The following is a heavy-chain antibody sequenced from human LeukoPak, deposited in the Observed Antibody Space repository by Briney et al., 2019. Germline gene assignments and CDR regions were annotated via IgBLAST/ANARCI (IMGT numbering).Heavy chain of an antibody. CDR1: GYSISSGYY. CDR3: ARVHDTMIVVVISNLCAFDI. D-gene: IGHD3-22*01. CDR2: IYHSGST. Sequence: SETLSLTCTVSGYSISSGYYWGWIRQPPGKGLEWIGTIYHSGSTYYNPSLKSRVTISVDTSKNQFSLNLSSVTAADTAVYYCARVHDTMIVVVISNLCAFDIWGQGTMVTVSS. V-gene: IGHV4-38-2*02. J-gene: IGHJ3*02.